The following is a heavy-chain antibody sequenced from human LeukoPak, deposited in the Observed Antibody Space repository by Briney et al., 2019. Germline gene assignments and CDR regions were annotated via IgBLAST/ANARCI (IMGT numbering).Heavy chain of an antibody. V-gene: IGHV1-2*04. CDR3: ARGRYSYGYGYAYYYYGMDV. Sequence: ASVKVSCKASGYTFTGYYMHWVRQAPGQGLEWMGWINPNSGGTNYAQKFQGWVTMTRDTSISTAYMELSRLRSDETAVYYCARGRYSYGYGYAYYYYGMDVWGQGTTATVSS. J-gene: IGHJ6*02. D-gene: IGHD5-18*01. CDR1: GYTFTGYY. CDR2: INPNSGGT.